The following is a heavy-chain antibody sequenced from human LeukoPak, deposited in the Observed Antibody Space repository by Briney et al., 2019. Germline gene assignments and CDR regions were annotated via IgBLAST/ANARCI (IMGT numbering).Heavy chain of an antibody. D-gene: IGHD3-22*01. CDR2: ISGSGGST. CDR3: AKSAYYDASGYYREYYFDY. J-gene: IGHJ4*02. Sequence: PGGSLRLSCVSSGFSFSNYAMSWVRQAPGKGLEWASSISGSGGSTHYADSVKGRFTISRDKTKNTLYLQMNSLRAEDTAVYYCAKSAYYDASGYYREYYFDYWGQGTLVTVSS. V-gene: IGHV3-23*01. CDR1: GFSFSNYA.